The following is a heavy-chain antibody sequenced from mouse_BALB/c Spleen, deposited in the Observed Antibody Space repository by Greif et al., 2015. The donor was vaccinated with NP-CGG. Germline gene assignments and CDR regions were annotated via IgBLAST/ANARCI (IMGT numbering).Heavy chain of an antibody. Sequence: QVQLQQSGAELMKPGASVKISCKATGYTLSSYWIEWVKQRPGHGLEWIGEILPGSGSTNYNEKFKGKATFTADTSSNTAYMQLSSLTSEDSAVYYCAKTGTSRYFDYWGQGTTLTVSS. V-gene: IGHV1-9*01. J-gene: IGHJ2*01. CDR3: AKTGTSRYFDY. CDR2: ILPGSGST. CDR1: GYTLSSYW. D-gene: IGHD4-1*01.